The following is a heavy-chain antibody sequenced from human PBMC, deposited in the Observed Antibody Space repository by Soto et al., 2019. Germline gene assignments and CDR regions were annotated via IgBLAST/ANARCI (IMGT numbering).Heavy chain of an antibody. CDR3: AGSGYDSVFDY. V-gene: IGHV1-69*02. D-gene: IGHD5-12*01. CDR2: IIPILGIA. CDR1: GGTFSSYT. J-gene: IGHJ4*02. Sequence: SVKVSCKASGGTFSSYTSSWVRQAPGQGLEWMGRIIPILGIANYAQRFQGRVTIIADKSTSTAYMELSSLRSEDTAVYYCAGSGYDSVFDYWGQGTLVTVSS.